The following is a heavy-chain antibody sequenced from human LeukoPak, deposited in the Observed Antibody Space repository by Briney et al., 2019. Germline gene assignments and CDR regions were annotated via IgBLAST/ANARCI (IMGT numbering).Heavy chain of an antibody. CDR3: AKDPNYYGSVRYFDY. CDR1: EFSVGSNY. D-gene: IGHD3-10*01. V-gene: IGHV3-66*01. J-gene: IGHJ4*02. Sequence: GGSLRLSCAASEFSVGSNYMTWVRQAPGKGLEWVSLIYSGGSTYYADSVKGRFTISRDNSKNTLYLQMNSLRAEDTAVYYCAKDPNYYGSVRYFDYWGQGTLVTVSS. CDR2: IYSGGST.